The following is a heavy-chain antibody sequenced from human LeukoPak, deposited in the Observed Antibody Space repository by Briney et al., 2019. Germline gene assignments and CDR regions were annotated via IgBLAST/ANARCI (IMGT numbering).Heavy chain of an antibody. D-gene: IGHD2-21*02. J-gene: IGHJ4*02. V-gene: IGHV4-34*01. CDR3: ARRLCGGAFYSTFSY. CDR2: INHSGST. Sequence: SETLSLTCAVYGGSFSGNYWSWIRQPPGKGLEWIGEINHSGSTNYNPSLKSRVTISVDTSKNQFSLKLSSVTAADTAVYYCARRLCGGAFYSTFSYWGQGTLVTVSS. CDR1: GGSFSGNY.